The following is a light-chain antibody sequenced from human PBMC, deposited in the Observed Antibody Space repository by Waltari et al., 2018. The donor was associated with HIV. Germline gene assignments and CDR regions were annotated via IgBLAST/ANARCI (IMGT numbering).Light chain of an antibody. CDR1: QSVPSDY. CDR3: QQYGRSPYT. V-gene: IGKV3-20*01. Sequence: EIVLTQSPGTLSVSPGGSATLPCRPRQSVPSDYLAWYQQKLGQAPRLLVYGASSRATDIPARFSGSGSGTDFTLTSSRLEPEDSAVYYCQQYGRSPYTFGQGTKLEIK. CDR2: GAS. J-gene: IGKJ2*01.